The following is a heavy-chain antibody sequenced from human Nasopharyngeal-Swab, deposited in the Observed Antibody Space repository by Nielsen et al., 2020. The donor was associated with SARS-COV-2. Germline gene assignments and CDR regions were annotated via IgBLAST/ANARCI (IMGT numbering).Heavy chain of an antibody. CDR2: ISRSGSTI. CDR1: GFTFSSYE. CDR3: ARSLVVVTPGDY. D-gene: IGHD3-22*01. J-gene: IGHJ4*02. Sequence: GGSLRLSCAASGFTFSSYEMNWVRQAPGKGLEWVSYISRSGSTIYYADSVKGRFTISRDNAKNSLYLQMNSLRAEDTAVYYCARSLVVVTPGDYWGQGTLVTVSS. V-gene: IGHV3-48*03.